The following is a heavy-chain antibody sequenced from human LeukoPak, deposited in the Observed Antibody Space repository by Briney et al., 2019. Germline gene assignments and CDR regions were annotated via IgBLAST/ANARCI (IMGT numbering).Heavy chain of an antibody. CDR1: GFAFSGSA. CDR2: VRSEASTYAT. J-gene: IGHJ6*02. V-gene: IGHV3-73*01. CDR3: ARDLWGVAVAGAGKDV. D-gene: IGHD3-16*01. Sequence: GGSLRLSCAASGFAFSGSAVHWVRQASGKGLEWVGRVRSEASTYATEYAASVKGRFTMSRDDSKNTAYLQMNSLTAEDTAIYYCARDLWGVAVAGAGKDVWGQGTTVTVSS.